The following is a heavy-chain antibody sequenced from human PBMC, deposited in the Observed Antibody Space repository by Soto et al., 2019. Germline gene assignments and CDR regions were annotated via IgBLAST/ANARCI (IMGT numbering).Heavy chain of an antibody. CDR1: GGSISSYY. V-gene: IGHV4-59*12. J-gene: IGHJ4*02. Sequence: SETLSLTCTVSGGSISSYYWSWIRQPPGKGLEWIGYIYYSGSTNYNPSLKSRVTISVDTSKNQFSLKPSSVTAADTAVYYCARENNVLPGGYFDYWGQGTLVTVSS. CDR2: IYYSGST. D-gene: IGHD3-10*01. CDR3: ARENNVLPGGYFDY.